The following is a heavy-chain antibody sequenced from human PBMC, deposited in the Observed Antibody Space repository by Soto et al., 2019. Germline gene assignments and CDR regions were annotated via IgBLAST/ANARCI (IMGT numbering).Heavy chain of an antibody. CDR3: ASILTGYYQVYYYYGMDV. J-gene: IGHJ6*02. Sequence: GASVQVSCKASGYTFTGYYMHWVRQAPGQGLEWMGWIDPNSGGTNYAQKFQGRVTMTRDTSISTAYMELSRLRSDDTAVYYCASILTGYYQVYYYYGMDVWGQGTTVTVAS. D-gene: IGHD3-9*01. CDR1: GYTFTGYY. CDR2: IDPNSGGT. V-gene: IGHV1-2*02.